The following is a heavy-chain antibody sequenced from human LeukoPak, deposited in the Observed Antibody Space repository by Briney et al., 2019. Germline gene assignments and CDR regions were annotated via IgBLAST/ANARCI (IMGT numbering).Heavy chain of an antibody. CDR2: INHSGST. CDR1: GGSFSGYY. V-gene: IGHV4-34*01. CDR3: ARCSGGSCLDY. J-gene: IGHJ4*02. D-gene: IGHD2-15*01. Sequence: SETLSLTCAVYGGSFSGYYWSWIRQPPGKGLEWIGEINHSGSTNYNPSLKSRVTISVDTSKNQFSLKLSSVTAADMAVYYCARCSGGSCLDYWGQGTLVTVSS.